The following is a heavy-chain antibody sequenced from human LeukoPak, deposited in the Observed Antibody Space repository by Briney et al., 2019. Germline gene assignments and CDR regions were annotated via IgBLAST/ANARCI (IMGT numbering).Heavy chain of an antibody. D-gene: IGHD2-21*02. CDR1: GASISSYY. CDR2: IYYSGST. Sequence: SETLSPTCTVSGASISSYYWSWIRQPPGKGLEWIGYIYYSGSTNYNPSLKSRVTISVDTSKNQFSLKLSSVTAADTAVYYCARAKDCGGDCYPFDYWGQGTLVTVSS. V-gene: IGHV4-59*01. J-gene: IGHJ4*02. CDR3: ARAKDCGGDCYPFDY.